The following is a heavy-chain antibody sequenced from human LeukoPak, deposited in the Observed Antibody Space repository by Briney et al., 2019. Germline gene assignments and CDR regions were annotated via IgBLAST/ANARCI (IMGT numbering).Heavy chain of an antibody. CDR1: GFSFDDYA. D-gene: IGHD5-18*01. Sequence: PGRSLRLSCAASGFSFDDYAMHWVRQAPGEGLEWVSGISWNSGSIGYADSVKGRFTISRDNAKNSLYLQTNSLRAEDTALYYCAKGSGYSYGTIVDYWGQGTLVTVSS. J-gene: IGHJ4*02. CDR3: AKGSGYSYGTIVDY. V-gene: IGHV3-9*01. CDR2: ISWNSGSI.